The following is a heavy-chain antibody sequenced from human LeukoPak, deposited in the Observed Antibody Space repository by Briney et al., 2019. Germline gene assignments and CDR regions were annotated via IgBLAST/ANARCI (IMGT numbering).Heavy chain of an antibody. D-gene: IGHD6-13*01. CDR2: MNQDGSER. CDR3: ARGGAAVDY. Sequence: GGSLSLSCAASGFTFSYYWMDWVRQAPGKGLEWVANMNQDGSERNLVDSVKGRFTISRDNAKNSLYLQMNSLRAEDTAVYYCARGGAAVDYWGQGTLVTVSS. V-gene: IGHV3-7*01. CDR1: GFTFSYYW. J-gene: IGHJ4*02.